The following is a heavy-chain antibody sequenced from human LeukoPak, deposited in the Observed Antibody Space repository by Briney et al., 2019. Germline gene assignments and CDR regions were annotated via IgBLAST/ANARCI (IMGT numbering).Heavy chain of an antibody. D-gene: IGHD6-13*01. V-gene: IGHV1-2*02. CDR2: INPNSGGT. CDR3: ARCDSSSSLPRDY. Sequence: GWINPNSGGTNYAQKFQGRVTMTRDTSISTAYMELSRLRSDDTAVYYCARCDSSSSLPRDYWGQGTLVTVSS. J-gene: IGHJ4*02.